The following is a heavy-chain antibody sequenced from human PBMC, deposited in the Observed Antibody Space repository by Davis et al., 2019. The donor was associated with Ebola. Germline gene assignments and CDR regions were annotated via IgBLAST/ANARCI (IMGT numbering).Heavy chain of an antibody. CDR2: IYYSGSS. D-gene: IGHD4-23*01. V-gene: IGHV4-59*08. J-gene: IGHJ4*02. Sequence: MPSETLSLTCTVSGAFISNYYWRWIRQPPGKGLEWIGCIYYSGSSNYNPSLKSRVTISVATSKNQFSLKLTSMTAADTAVYFCARHLSYGGNPGKYYFDFWGQGTLVTVSS. CDR1: GAFISNYY. CDR3: ARHLSYGGNPGKYYFDF.